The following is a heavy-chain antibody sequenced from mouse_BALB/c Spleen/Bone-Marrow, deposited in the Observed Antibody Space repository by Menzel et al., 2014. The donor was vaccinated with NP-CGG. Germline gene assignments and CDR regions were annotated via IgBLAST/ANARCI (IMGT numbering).Heavy chain of an antibody. Sequence: QVQLKQSGAELMKPGASVKISCKATGYTFSNYWIEWVKQRPGHGLEWIGEILPGSDSTNYIEKFKGKATFTADTPSNTDYIQLCHLTSEDSDVYYCARILADSYAMAYWGQGTSVTVTS. J-gene: IGHJ4*01. V-gene: IGHV1-9*01. D-gene: IGHD1-1*01. CDR1: GYTFSNYW. CDR3: ARILADSYAMAY. CDR2: ILPGSDST.